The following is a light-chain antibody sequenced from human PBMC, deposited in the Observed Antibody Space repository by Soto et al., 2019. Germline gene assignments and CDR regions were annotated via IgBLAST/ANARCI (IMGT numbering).Light chain of an antibody. CDR1: QSVTSNY. V-gene: IGKV3-20*01. CDR2: GAS. J-gene: IGKJ1*01. Sequence: EIVLTQSPGTLSLSPGERATLSCRASQSVTSNYLAWYQQKPGQAPRPLIYGASSRATGIPERFSGSGSGTDFTLTISRLEPEDFAVYYCQQYGSSPRTFGQGTKVDIK. CDR3: QQYGSSPRT.